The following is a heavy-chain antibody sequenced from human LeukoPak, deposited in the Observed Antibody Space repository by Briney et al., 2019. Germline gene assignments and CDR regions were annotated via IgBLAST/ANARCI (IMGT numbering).Heavy chain of an antibody. Sequence: PGRSLRLSCAASGFTFDDYAMRWVRQAPGKGVEWVSGISWNSGSIGYADSVKGRFTISRDNAKNSLYLQMNSLRAEDTALYYCAKDSELTIFGVVNYFDYWGQGTLVTVSS. V-gene: IGHV3-9*01. D-gene: IGHD3-3*01. CDR3: AKDSELTIFGVVNYFDY. CDR1: GFTFDDYA. J-gene: IGHJ4*02. CDR2: ISWNSGSI.